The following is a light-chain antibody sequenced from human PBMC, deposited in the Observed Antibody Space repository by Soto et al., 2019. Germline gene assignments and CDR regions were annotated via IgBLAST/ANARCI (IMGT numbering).Light chain of an antibody. CDR2: EVT. CDR1: DSDVGSYDL. J-gene: IGLJ1*01. Sequence: QSALTQPASVSASPGQSITISRTGSDSDVGSYDLVSWYQQHPDKAPKLLIYEVTKRPSGVSNRFSGSKSDNTASLTISGLQAEDEADYYCSSYAGTSHYVFGTGTQLTVL. CDR3: SSYAGTSHYV. V-gene: IGLV2-23*02.